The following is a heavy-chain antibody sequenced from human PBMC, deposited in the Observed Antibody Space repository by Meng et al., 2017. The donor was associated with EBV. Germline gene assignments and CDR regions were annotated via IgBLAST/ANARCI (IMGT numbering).Heavy chain of an antibody. CDR1: GYTFTSYD. J-gene: IGHJ5*02. V-gene: IGHV1-8*01. Sequence: QGQLVQSGAEGKKPGASVKGSCKASGYTFTSYDINWVRQATGQGLEWMGWMNPNSGNTGYAQKFQGRVTMTRNTSISTAYMELSSLRSEDTAVYYCARGPYYYDSSGYYYGEFDPWGQGTLVTVSS. D-gene: IGHD3-22*01. CDR2: MNPNSGNT. CDR3: ARGPYYYDSSGYYYGEFDP.